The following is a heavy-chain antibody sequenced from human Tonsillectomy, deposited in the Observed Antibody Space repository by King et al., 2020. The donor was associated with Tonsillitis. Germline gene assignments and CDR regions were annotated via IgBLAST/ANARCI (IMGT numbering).Heavy chain of an antibody. CDR3: ATYCSGGTCYGGSFDY. CDR2: IYYSGST. Sequence: QLQESGPGLVKPPETLSLTCTVSGDSINSYYWSWIRQPPGKGLEWIGDIYYSGSTNYNPSLKSRVTISVDTSKNQFSLKLSSVTAADTAVYYCATYCSGGTCYGGSFDYWGQGTLVTVSS. V-gene: IGHV4-59*01. D-gene: IGHD2-15*01. CDR1: GDSINSYY. J-gene: IGHJ4*02.